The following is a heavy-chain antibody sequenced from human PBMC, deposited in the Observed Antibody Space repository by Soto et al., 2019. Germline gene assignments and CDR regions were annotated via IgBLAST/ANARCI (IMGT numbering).Heavy chain of an antibody. Sequence: ASVKVSCKASGGTFSSYAISLVRQAPGQGLEWMGGIIPIFGTANYAQKFQGRVTITADESTSTAYMELSSLRSEDTAVYYCARGQRQQLVNNNWFDPWGQGTLVTVSS. CDR1: GGTFSSYA. J-gene: IGHJ5*02. CDR3: ARGQRQQLVNNNWFDP. CDR2: IIPIFGTA. D-gene: IGHD6-13*01. V-gene: IGHV1-69*13.